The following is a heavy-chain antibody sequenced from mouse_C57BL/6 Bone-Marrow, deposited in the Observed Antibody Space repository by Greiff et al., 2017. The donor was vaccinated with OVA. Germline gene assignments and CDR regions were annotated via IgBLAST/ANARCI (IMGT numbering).Heavy chain of an antibody. D-gene: IGHD3-3*01. CDR2: IYPGNSDT. V-gene: IGHV1-5*01. CDR3: TIRDVKAWFAY. J-gene: IGHJ3*01. Sequence: EVQLQQSGTVLARPGASVKMSCKTSGYTFTSYWMHWVKQRPGQGLEWIGAIYPGNSDTSYNQKFKGKAKLTAVTSASTASMELSSLTNEDSAVYYCTIRDVKAWFAYWGQGTLVTVSA. CDR1: GYTFTSYW.